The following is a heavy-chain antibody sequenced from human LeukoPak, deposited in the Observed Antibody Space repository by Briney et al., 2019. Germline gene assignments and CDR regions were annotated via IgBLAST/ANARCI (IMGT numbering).Heavy chain of an antibody. Sequence: ASVKVSCKASGYTFNAYYIHWVRQAPGQGLEWMGWINPNNGGTNYAQLFQGRVTMTRDTSINTAYLDLSRLTYDDTAVYYCARDSTISAHSPYNWFDPWGQGTRVTVSS. D-gene: IGHD2-2*01. J-gene: IGHJ5*02. CDR1: GYTFNAYY. CDR2: INPNNGGT. V-gene: IGHV1-2*02. CDR3: ARDSTISAHSPYNWFDP.